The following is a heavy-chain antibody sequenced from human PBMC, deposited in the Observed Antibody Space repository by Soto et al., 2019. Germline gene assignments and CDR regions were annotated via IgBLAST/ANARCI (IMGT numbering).Heavy chain of an antibody. Sequence: PSETLSLTCRVSGGSISNDYWTWIRQPPGKGLEWIGYIYKGGSINYNPSLKSRVTISVDTSNNQFSLKLSSATAADTAVYYCARAYYDRSGYAVDPWGQGTLVTVSS. CDR3: ARAYYDRSGYAVDP. CDR1: GGSISNDY. D-gene: IGHD3-22*01. J-gene: IGHJ5*02. CDR2: IYKGGSI. V-gene: IGHV4-4*09.